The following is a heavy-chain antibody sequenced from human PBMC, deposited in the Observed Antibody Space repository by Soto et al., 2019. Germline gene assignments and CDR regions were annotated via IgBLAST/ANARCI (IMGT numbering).Heavy chain of an antibody. CDR3: ARWEQPLFDY. CDR1: GFNVSAYT. V-gene: IGHV3-30-3*01. D-gene: IGHD1-26*01. CDR2: ISSDGNHK. J-gene: IGHJ4*02. Sequence: VKLVESEGGVVQPGRSLRLSCAASGFNVSAYTMHWVRQAPGKGLEWVAVISSDGNHKYYTDSVKGRFTISRDTSTNTLYLQMNSLRAEDTAVYYCARWEQPLFDYWGQGTLVTVSS.